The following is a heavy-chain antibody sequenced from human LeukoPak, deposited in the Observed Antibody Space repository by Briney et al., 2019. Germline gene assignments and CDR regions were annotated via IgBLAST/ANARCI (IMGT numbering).Heavy chain of an antibody. CDR3: ARALDYWFDP. CDR1: GSSFTSYW. CDR2: IYPGDFDT. Sequence: GESLKISCQGSGSSFTSYWIGWVRQVPGKGLEWMGIIYPGDFDTRYSSSFQGQVTISADKSISTAYLQWSSLKASDTAMYYCARALDYWFDPWGQGTLVTVSS. J-gene: IGHJ5*02. D-gene: IGHD3-3*01. V-gene: IGHV5-51*01.